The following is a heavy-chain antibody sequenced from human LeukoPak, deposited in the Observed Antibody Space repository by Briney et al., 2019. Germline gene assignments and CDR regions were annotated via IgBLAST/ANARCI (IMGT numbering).Heavy chain of an antibody. CDR1: GGSISSGGYY. J-gene: IGHJ5*02. Sequence: PSETLSLTCTVSGGSISSGGYYWSWIRQHPGKGLEWIGYIYHSGSTYYNPSLKSRVTISVDRSKNQFSLKLSSVTAADTAVYYCARDIPWRGGFDPWGQGTLVTVSS. CDR3: ARDIPWRGGFDP. V-gene: IGHV4-30-2*01. D-gene: IGHD3-16*01. CDR2: IYHSGST.